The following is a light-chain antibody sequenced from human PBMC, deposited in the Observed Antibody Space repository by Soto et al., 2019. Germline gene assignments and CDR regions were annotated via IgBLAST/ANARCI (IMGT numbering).Light chain of an antibody. CDR1: QTLRNK. CDR3: QQQNVWPLS. CDR2: GGF. Sequence: IVLTQSPGTLSVSPGERVILSCRASQTLRNKLAWYQQKPGQAPRLLIYGGFTRATGIPARFSGSGSGTDVTLTIDGLQSEDFAIYYCQQQNVWPLSFVPGTKLDLK. J-gene: IGKJ3*01. V-gene: IGKV3-15*01.